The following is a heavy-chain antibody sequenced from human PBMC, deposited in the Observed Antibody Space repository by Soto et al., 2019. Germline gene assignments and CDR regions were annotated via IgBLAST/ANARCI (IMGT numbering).Heavy chain of an antibody. CDR3: ARGQYYDSSGYYPYYYYYYGMDV. D-gene: IGHD3-22*01. J-gene: IGHJ6*02. V-gene: IGHV4-31*03. CDR1: GGSISSGGYY. Sequence: QVQLQESGPGLVKPSQTLSLTCTVSGGSISSGGYYWSWIRQHPGKGLEWIGYIYYSGSTYYNPSLKSRVTMSVDTSKNQFSLKLSSVAAADTAVYYCARGQYYDSSGYYPYYYYYYGMDVWGQGTTVTVSS. CDR2: IYYSGST.